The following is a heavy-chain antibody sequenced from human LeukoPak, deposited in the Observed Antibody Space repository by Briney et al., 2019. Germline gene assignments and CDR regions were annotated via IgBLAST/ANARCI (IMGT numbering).Heavy chain of an antibody. CDR3: ATSSEGFGETHDY. Sequence: GGSLRLSCAASGFTVSSNYMSWVRQAPGKGLEWVSVIYSGGSTYYADSVKGRFTISRDNSKNTLYPQMNSLRAEDTAVYYCATSSEGFGETHDYWGQGTLVTVSS. J-gene: IGHJ4*02. D-gene: IGHD3-10*01. CDR1: GFTVSSNY. V-gene: IGHV3-53*01. CDR2: IYSGGST.